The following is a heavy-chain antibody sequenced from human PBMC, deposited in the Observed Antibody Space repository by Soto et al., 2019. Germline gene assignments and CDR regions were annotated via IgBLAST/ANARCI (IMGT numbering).Heavy chain of an antibody. Sequence: ASVKVSCKASGYTFTSYDINWVRQATGQGLEWMGWMNPNSGNTGYAQKFRGRVTMTRNTSISTAYMDLSSLRSEDTAVYYCARERSAAGTGWFDPWGQGTLVTVSS. CDR1: GYTFTSYD. V-gene: IGHV1-8*01. CDR2: MNPNSGNT. CDR3: ARERSAAGTGWFDP. J-gene: IGHJ5*02. D-gene: IGHD6-13*01.